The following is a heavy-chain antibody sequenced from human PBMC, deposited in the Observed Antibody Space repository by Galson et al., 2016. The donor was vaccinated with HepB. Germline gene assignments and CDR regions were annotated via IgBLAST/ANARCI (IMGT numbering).Heavy chain of an antibody. CDR1: GYTFTNDY. Sequence: SVKVSCKAPGYTFTNDYMHWVRQAPGQGLEWMGRIILSDGTTIHAQKFQGRVTMTRDMSTSAVFLELSSLGSDDTALYYCARDNGHHSFDYWGQGTLGTVSS. J-gene: IGHJ4*02. CDR3: ARDNGHHSFDY. D-gene: IGHD2-8*01. V-gene: IGHV1-46*01. CDR2: IILSDGTT.